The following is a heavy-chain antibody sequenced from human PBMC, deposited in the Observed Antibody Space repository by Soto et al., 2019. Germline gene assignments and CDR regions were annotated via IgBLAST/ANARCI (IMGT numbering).Heavy chain of an antibody. V-gene: IGHV4-61*01. CDR3: AREDSPVRFDP. CDR1: GGSVISCSYY. D-gene: IGHD3-22*01. J-gene: IGHJ5*02. Sequence: SETLSLTCTVSGGSVISCSYYWSLIRQPPGKGLEWIGYIYYSGSTNYNPSLKSRVTISVDTSKDQFSLKLSSVTAADTAVYYCAREDSPVRFDPWGQGTLVTVSS. CDR2: IYYSGST.